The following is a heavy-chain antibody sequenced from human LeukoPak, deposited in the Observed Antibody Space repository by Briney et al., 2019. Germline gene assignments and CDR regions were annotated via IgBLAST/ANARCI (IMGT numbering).Heavy chain of an antibody. V-gene: IGHV1-69*05. CDR1: GGTFSSYA. D-gene: IGHD5-24*01. Sequence: ASVKVSCKASGGTFSSYAISWVRQARGQGLEWMGGIIPIFGTANYAQKFQGRVTITTDESTSTAYMELSSLRSEDTAVYYCARDRRDGYKFDYWGQGTLVTVSS. CDR2: IIPIFGTA. CDR3: ARDRRDGYKFDY. J-gene: IGHJ4*02.